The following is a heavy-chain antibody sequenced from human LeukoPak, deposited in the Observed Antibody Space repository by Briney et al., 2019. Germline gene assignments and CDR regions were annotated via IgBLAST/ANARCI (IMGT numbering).Heavy chain of an antibody. CDR1: GFTVNNNY. V-gene: IGHV3-53*01. CDR2: IYSGGTT. J-gene: IGHJ4*02. CDR3: ARDPGGRYSHGI. D-gene: IGHD1-26*01. Sequence: GGSLRLSCAASGFTVNNNYMSWVRQAPGKWLECVAGIYSGGTTYYADPVRGRFSISRDSSKNTVYLQMNSLRVEDTAVYYCARDPGGRYSHGIWGQGTLVTVSS.